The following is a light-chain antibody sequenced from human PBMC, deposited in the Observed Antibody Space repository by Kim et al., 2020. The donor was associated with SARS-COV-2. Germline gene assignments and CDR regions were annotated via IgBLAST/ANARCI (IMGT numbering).Light chain of an antibody. J-gene: IGKJ4*01. CDR3: QQRSNWPPA. CDR1: QSVSSY. V-gene: IGKV3-11*01. Sequence: LSPGERATHSCRASQSVSSYLAWYQQKPGQAPRLLIYDASNRATGIPARFSGSGSGTDFTLTISSLEPEDFAVYYCQQRSNWPPAFGGGTKVDIK. CDR2: DAS.